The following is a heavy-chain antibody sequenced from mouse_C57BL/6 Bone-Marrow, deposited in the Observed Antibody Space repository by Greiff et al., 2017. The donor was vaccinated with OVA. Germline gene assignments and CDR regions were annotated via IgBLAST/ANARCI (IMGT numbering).Heavy chain of an antibody. CDR2: ISYDGSN. D-gene: IGHD1-1*01. CDR1: GYSITSGYY. J-gene: IGHJ3*01. Sequence: VQLKESGPGLVKPSQSLSLTCSVTGYSITSGYYWNWIRQFPGNKLEWMGYISYDGSNNYNQSLKNRISITRDTSKNQFFLKLNSVTTEDTATYYCAREDYGSSYEDWFAYWGQGTLVTVSA. V-gene: IGHV3-6*01. CDR3: AREDYGSSYEDWFAY.